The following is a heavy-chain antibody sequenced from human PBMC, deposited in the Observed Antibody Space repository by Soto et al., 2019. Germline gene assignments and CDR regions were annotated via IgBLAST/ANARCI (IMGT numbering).Heavy chain of an antibody. CDR2: INPGGGYT. D-gene: IGHD3-22*01. J-gene: IGHJ4*02. CDR1: GYTFTHYY. V-gene: IGHV1-46*01. CDR3: GREYFDSRGTPPGD. Sequence: ASVKVSCKTAGYTFTHYYMHWVRLAPGQGLEWMGVINPGGGYTTYAQKFQGRVTMTRDTSTSTVYMELSSLKSEDTAVYYCGREYFDSRGTPPGDWGQGTLVTVS.